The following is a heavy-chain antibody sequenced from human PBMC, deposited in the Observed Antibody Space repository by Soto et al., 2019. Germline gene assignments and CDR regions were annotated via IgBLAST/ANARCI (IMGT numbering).Heavy chain of an antibody. J-gene: IGHJ6*03. CDR2: ISWNSGSI. V-gene: IGHV3-9*01. CDR3: ARGVWGGGGDTIFGVVGVSRRNGDYYYMDV. Sequence: EVQLVESGGGLVQPGRSLRLSCAASGFTFDDYAMHWVRQAPGKGLEWVSGISWNSGSIGYADSVKGRFTISRDNAKNALYLQRNGVGEEDTALYYCARGVWGGGGDTIFGVVGVSRRNGDYYYMDVWGKGTTVTVSS. D-gene: IGHD3-3*01. CDR1: GFTFDDYA.